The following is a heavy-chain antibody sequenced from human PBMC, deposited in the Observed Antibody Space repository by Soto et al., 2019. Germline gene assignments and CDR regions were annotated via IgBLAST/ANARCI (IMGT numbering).Heavy chain of an antibody. Sequence: PSETLSLTCAVSGGSISSGGYYWSWIRQPPGKGLEWIGYIYYSGSTYYNPSLRSRVTISVDTSKNQFSLKLSSVTAADTAVYYCARYGSGECNRGSCYSPFDYWGQGTLVTVSS. V-gene: IGHV4-30-4*01. J-gene: IGHJ4*02. CDR1: GGSISSGGYY. D-gene: IGHD2-15*01. CDR3: ARYGSGECNRGSCYSPFDY. CDR2: IYYSGST.